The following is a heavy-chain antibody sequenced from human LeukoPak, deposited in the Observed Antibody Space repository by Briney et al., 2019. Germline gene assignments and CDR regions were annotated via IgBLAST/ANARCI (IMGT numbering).Heavy chain of an antibody. CDR2: IYTSGST. CDR1: GGSISSGSYY. Sequence: SETLSLTCTVSGGSISSGSYYWSWIRQPAGKGLEWIGRIYTSGSTNYNPSLKSRVTISVDTSKNQFSLKLSSATAADTAVYYCARASITYGFSVRLYYYYMDVWGKGTTVTVSS. CDR3: ARASITYGFSVRLYYYYMDV. D-gene: IGHD3-3*01. V-gene: IGHV4-61*02. J-gene: IGHJ6*03.